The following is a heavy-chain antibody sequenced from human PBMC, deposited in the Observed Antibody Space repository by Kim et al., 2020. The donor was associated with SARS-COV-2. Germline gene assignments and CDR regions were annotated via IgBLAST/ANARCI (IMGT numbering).Heavy chain of an antibody. J-gene: IGHJ4*02. D-gene: IGHD6-6*01. V-gene: IGHV3-30*18. CDR2: ISYDGGNK. CDR1: GFTFSSYG. Sequence: GGSLRLSCAASGFTFSSYGMHWVRQAPGKGLEWVTVISYDGGNKYYADSVKGRFTISRDNSKNTLYLQMNSLRAEDTAVYYCAKGRPFSIAGLLDYWGQGTLITVSS. CDR3: AKGRPFSIAGLLDY.